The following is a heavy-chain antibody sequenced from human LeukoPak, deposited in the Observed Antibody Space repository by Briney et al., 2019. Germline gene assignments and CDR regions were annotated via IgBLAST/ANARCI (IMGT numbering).Heavy chain of an antibody. CDR3: AKAYSGTYPYYFDY. J-gene: IGHJ4*02. D-gene: IGHD1-26*01. CDR2: INHSGST. CDR1: GGSFSGYY. Sequence: SETLSLTCAVYGGSFSGYYWSWIRQPPGKGLEWIGEINHSGSTNYNPSFKSRVTISVDTSKNQFSLKLSSVTAADTAVYYCAKAYSGTYPYYFDYWGQGTLVTVSS. V-gene: IGHV4-34*01.